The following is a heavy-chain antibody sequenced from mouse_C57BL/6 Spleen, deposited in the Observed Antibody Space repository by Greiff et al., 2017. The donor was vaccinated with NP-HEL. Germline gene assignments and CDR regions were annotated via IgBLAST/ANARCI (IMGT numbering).Heavy chain of an antibody. CDR1: GYAFSSYW. V-gene: IGHV1-80*01. Sequence: PLQQSGAELVKPGASVKISCKASGYAFSSYWMNWVKQRPGKGLEWIGQIYPGDGDTNYNGKFKGKATLTADKSSSTAYMQLSSLTSEDSAVYFCARETGTRAMDYWGQGTSVTVSS. CDR2: IYPGDGDT. CDR3: ARETGTRAMDY. J-gene: IGHJ4*01. D-gene: IGHD4-1*01.